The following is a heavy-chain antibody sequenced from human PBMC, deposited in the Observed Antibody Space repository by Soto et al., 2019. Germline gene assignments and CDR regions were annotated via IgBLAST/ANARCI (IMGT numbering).Heavy chain of an antibody. J-gene: IGHJ4*02. CDR2: MNANSGAT. CDR3: ARGHPESAGV. Sequence: QAQLVQSGAEVKKPGASVKVSCKAAGYTFTSSDINWVRQATGQGHEWLGGMNANSGATGYAQKFQGRVTLPRNTSISTADIELSSLRSEDTGVYYCARGHPESAGVWGQGTLVTVSS. D-gene: IGHD3-10*01. CDR1: GYTFTSSD. V-gene: IGHV1-8*02.